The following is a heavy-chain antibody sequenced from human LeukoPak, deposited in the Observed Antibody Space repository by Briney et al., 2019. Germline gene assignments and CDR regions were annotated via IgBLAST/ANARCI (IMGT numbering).Heavy chain of an antibody. Sequence: GESLRLSCAASGFTVSNNFMGWVRQAPGKGLEWVSAISGSGGTTYYADSVKGRFTISRDNSKNTLYLQMISLRAEDTAVYYCATRGTTVTTWAPGYWGQGTLVTVSS. CDR1: GFTVSNNF. V-gene: IGHV3-23*01. CDR3: ATRGTTVTTWAPGY. CDR2: ISGSGGTT. D-gene: IGHD4-17*01. J-gene: IGHJ4*02.